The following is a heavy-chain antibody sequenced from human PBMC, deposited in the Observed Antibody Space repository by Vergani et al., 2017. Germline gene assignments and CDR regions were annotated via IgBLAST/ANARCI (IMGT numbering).Heavy chain of an antibody. Sequence: EVQLVETGGGLIQPGGSLRLSCAASGFTVSSNYMSWVRQAPGKGLEWVSVIYSGGGTYYADSVKGRFTISRDNSKNTLYLQMNSLRAEDTAVYYCARDLGWLQPPDYWGQGTLVTVSS. CDR1: GFTVSSNY. CDR3: ARDLGWLQPPDY. D-gene: IGHD5-24*01. CDR2: IYSGGGT. V-gene: IGHV3-53*02. J-gene: IGHJ4*02.